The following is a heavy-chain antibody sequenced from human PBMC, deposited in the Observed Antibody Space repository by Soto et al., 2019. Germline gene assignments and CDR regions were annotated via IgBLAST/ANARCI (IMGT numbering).Heavy chain of an antibody. V-gene: IGHV5-51*01. Sequence: EVQLVQSGAEVKKPGESLKISCKGSGYSFTSYWIGWVRQMPGKGLEWMGIIYPGDSDTRYSPSFQGQVTISADKSISTAYLQWSSLKASDTAMYYCARQMDYDILTGYYETFDPWGQGTLVTVSS. CDR1: GYSFTSYW. D-gene: IGHD3-9*01. CDR3: ARQMDYDILTGYYETFDP. J-gene: IGHJ5*02. CDR2: IYPGDSDT.